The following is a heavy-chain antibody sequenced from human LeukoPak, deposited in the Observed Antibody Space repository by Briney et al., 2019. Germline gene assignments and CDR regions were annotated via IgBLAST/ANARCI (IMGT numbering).Heavy chain of an antibody. CDR1: GYTFTSYD. V-gene: IGHV1-8*01. Sequence: ASVKVSCKASGYTFTSYDINWVRQATGQGLEWMGWMNPNSGNTGYAQKFQGRVTMTRNTSISTAYMELSSLRSEDTAVYYCARGLRFLEWLLSWFDPWGQGTLVTVSP. J-gene: IGHJ5*02. CDR3: ARGLRFLEWLLSWFDP. D-gene: IGHD3-3*01. CDR2: MNPNSGNT.